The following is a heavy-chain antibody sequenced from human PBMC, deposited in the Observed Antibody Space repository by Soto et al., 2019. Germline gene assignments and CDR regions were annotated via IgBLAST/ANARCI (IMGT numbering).Heavy chain of an antibody. Sequence: QVQVVQSGAEVKKPGASVKVSCKTSGYTFSNFGIIWVRQAPGQGLEWMGWINVYNGNTNYAQKLKGRVIMTTDTSTSTAYMELKSLISDDTAMYYCARGPDPTYSDYWGQGTLVTVSS. CDR1: GYTFSNFG. CDR2: INVYNGNT. V-gene: IGHV1-18*01. CDR3: ARGPDPTYSDY. J-gene: IGHJ4*02.